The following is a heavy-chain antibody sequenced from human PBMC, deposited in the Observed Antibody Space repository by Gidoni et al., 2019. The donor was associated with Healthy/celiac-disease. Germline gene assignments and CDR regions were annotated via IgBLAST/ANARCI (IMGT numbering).Heavy chain of an antibody. V-gene: IGHV3-49*04. Sequence: EVRLGESVGGLVQPGRSLCLSCTPPGLPFVAYAMAWVGQAPGKGLGWGGFIRSKAYGGTTESAASVKDRFTISRDDSKSIAYLQMNSLKTEDTAVYYCTRDRSLCSGGSCHYYGMDVWGQGTTVTVSS. D-gene: IGHD2-15*01. CDR3: TRDRSLCSGGSCHYYGMDV. CDR2: IRSKAYGGTT. J-gene: IGHJ6*02. CDR1: GLPFVAYA.